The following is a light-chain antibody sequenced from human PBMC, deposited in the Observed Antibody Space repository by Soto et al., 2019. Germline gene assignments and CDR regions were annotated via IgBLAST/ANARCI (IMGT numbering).Light chain of an antibody. V-gene: IGLV2-14*01. Sequence: QSVLTQPASESGYPGQSVAISCKGTSSDVGGYDYVSWYQQHPDKAPKLMIYEVTKRPSGVSNRFSGSKSGNTASLTISGLQPEDEADYYCSSHTSGSTRVFGSGTKVTVL. CDR3: SSHTSGSTRV. J-gene: IGLJ1*01. CDR2: EVT. CDR1: SSDVGGYDY.